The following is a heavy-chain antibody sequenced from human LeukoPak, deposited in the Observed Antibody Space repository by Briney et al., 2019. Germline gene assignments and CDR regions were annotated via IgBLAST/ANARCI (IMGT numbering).Heavy chain of an antibody. V-gene: IGHV3-30*02. CDR1: GFTFSSYG. Sequence: GGSLRLSCAASGFTFSSYGMHWVRQAPGKWLEWVAFIRYDGSNKYYADSVKGRFTISRDNSKNTLYLQMNSLRAEDTAVYYCAKKYYYGSGSFYYYYGMDVWGQGTTVTVSS. D-gene: IGHD3-10*01. J-gene: IGHJ6*02. CDR3: AKKYYYGSGSFYYYYGMDV. CDR2: IRYDGSNK.